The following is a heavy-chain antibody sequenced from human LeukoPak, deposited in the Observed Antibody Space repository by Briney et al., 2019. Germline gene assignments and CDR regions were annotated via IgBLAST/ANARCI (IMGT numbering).Heavy chain of an antibody. V-gene: IGHV4-34*01. CDR1: GEFFSGYF. CDR2: INHSGTT. J-gene: IGHJ4*02. Sequence: SETLSLTCRVSGEFFSGYFWSWIRQPPGKGLEWIGDINHSGTTKYNPSLKSRVTLSIDTSKNQFSLRVNSVTAADTAVYYCARLPLGAFGEVLNFDYWGQGTLVTVSS. D-gene: IGHD3-10*01. CDR3: ARLPLGAFGEVLNFDY.